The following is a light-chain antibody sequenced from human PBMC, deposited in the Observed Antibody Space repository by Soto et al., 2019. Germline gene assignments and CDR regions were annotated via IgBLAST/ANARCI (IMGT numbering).Light chain of an antibody. Sequence: DIQMTQSPSTLSASVGDRVTITCRASQSISSWLAWYQQKPGKAPKLLIYDASNLESGVPSRFSGGGSGTEFSLTISSLQPDDFATYYCQQLNSYRITFGQGTRLEIK. CDR3: QQLNSYRIT. V-gene: IGKV1-5*01. CDR1: QSISSW. CDR2: DAS. J-gene: IGKJ5*01.